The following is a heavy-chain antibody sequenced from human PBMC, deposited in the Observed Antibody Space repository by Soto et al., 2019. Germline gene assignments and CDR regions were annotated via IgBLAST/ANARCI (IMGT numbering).Heavy chain of an antibody. Sequence: QVQLQQWGAGLLKPSETLSLTCAVYGGSFSGYYWSWIRQPPGKGLEWIGEINHSGSTNYNPSLKSRVTISVDTSKIHFSLKLSSVTAADTAVYYFARGLTYYDFWSGYPTAPIWFDPWGQGTLVTVSS. CDR1: GGSFSGYY. V-gene: IGHV4-34*01. CDR2: INHSGST. J-gene: IGHJ5*02. D-gene: IGHD3-3*01. CDR3: ARGLTYYDFWSGYPTAPIWFDP.